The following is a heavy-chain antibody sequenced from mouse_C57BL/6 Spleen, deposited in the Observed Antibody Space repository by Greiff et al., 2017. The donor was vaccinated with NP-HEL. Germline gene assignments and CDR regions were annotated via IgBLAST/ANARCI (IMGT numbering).Heavy chain of an antibody. CDR3: ASFDGYYFFDY. Sequence: EVQLQQSGPELVKPGASVKMSCKASGYTFTDYNMHWVKQSHGKSLEWIGYINPNNGGTSYNQKFKGKATLTVNKSSSTAYMALRSRTSEDSAVYYCASFDGYYFFDYWGQGTTLTVSS. CDR2: INPNNGGT. V-gene: IGHV1-22*01. CDR1: GYTFTDYN. J-gene: IGHJ2*01. D-gene: IGHD2-3*01.